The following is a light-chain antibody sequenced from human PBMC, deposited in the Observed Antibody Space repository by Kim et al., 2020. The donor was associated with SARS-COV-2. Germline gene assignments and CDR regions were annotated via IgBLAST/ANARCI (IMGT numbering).Light chain of an antibody. Sequence: STLSASVGDRIIITCRASQSNSMWLASYQQKPGKAPKLLISKASSLQSGVPSRFSGSGSGTEFTLTISSLQPDDFGTYYCQQYDNYFGQGTKLEI. J-gene: IGKJ2*01. V-gene: IGKV1-5*03. CDR3: QQYDNY. CDR1: QSNSMW. CDR2: KAS.